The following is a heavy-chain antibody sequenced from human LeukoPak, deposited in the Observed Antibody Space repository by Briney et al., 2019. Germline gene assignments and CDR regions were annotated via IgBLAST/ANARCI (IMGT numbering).Heavy chain of an antibody. D-gene: IGHD1-26*01. CDR1: GFTFSSYS. V-gene: IGHV3-21*01. Sequence: GGSLRLSCAASGFTFSSYSMNWVRQAPGKGLEWVSSISSSSSYIYYADSVKGRFTISRDNAKNSLYLQMNSLRAEDTAVYYCARSEWELRPSDYWGQGTLVTVFS. J-gene: IGHJ4*02. CDR2: ISSSSSYI. CDR3: ARSEWELRPSDY.